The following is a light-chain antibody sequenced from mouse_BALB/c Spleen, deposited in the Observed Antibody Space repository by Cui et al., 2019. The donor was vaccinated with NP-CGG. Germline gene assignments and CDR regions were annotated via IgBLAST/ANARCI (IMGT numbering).Light chain of an antibody. CDR2: GTN. CDR3: ALWYSNHWV. V-gene: IGLV1*01. CDR1: TGAVTTSNY. Sequence: QAVVTQESELTTSPGETVTPTCRPSTGAVTTSNYDNWVQEKPDHLFTGIIGGTNNRAPGVPARFSGSLIGDKAALTITGAQTEDEAIYFCALWYSNHWVFGGGTKLTVL. J-gene: IGLJ1*01.